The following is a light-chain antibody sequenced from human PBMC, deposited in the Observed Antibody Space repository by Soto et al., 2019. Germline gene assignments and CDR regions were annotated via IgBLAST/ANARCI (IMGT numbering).Light chain of an antibody. CDR1: QSVGSY. CDR2: DAS. V-gene: IGKV3-11*01. J-gene: IGKJ1*01. CDR3: QQRGNWPVT. Sequence: EIVLPQSPATLSLSPGERATLSCRASQSVGSYFAWYQQKPGQAPRLLIYDASNRATGIPARFSGSGSGTDFTLTISSLAPDDCAVYYCQQRGNWPVTFGQGTRVDIK.